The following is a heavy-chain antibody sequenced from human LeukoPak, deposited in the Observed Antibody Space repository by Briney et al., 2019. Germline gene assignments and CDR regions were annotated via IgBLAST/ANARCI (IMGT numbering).Heavy chain of an antibody. CDR1: GGSISSYH. D-gene: IGHD2-15*01. J-gene: IGHJ3*02. CDR2: IYYSGST. CDR3: ARGGSAATGSDAFDI. Sequence: SETLSLTCTVSGGSISSYHWSWIRQPPGKGLEWIGYIYYSGSTNYNPSLKSRVTISVDTSKNQFSLKLSSVTAADTAVYYCARGGSAATGSDAFDIWGQGTMVTVSS. V-gene: IGHV4-59*01.